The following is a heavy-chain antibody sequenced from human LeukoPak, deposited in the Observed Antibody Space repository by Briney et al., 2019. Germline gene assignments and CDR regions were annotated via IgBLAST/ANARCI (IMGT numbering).Heavy chain of an antibody. J-gene: IGHJ4*02. Sequence: GGSLRLSCAASGFTVSSNYMSWVRQAPGKGLEWVSVIYSGGSTYYADSVKGRFTISRDNAKNSLYLQMNSLRAEDTAVYYCARGEYGIAAAGTDYWGQGTLVTVSS. CDR1: GFTVSSNY. CDR2: IYSGGST. V-gene: IGHV3-53*01. D-gene: IGHD6-13*01. CDR3: ARGEYGIAAAGTDY.